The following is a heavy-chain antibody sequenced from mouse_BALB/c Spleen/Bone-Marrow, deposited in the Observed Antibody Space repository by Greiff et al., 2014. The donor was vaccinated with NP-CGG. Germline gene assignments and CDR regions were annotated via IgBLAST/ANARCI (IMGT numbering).Heavy chain of an antibody. CDR1: GFTFSSYT. CDR2: ISSGGSYT. Sequence: EVKLVESGGGLVKPGGSLKLSCAASGFTFSSYTMSWVRQTPEKRLEWVATISSGGSYTYYPDSVKGRFTISRDNAKNPLYLQMSSLKAEDTAMYYCTRDAMDYWGQGTSVTVSS. J-gene: IGHJ4*01. V-gene: IGHV5-6-4*01. CDR3: TRDAMDY.